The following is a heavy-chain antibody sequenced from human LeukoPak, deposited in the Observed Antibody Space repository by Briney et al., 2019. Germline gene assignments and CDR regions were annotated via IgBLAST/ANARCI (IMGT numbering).Heavy chain of an antibody. CDR1: GFTLSTYW. D-gene: IGHD6-13*01. J-gene: IGHJ3*02. Sequence: QPGGSLTLSCAASGFTLSTYWMIWVRQAPGKGLEWVANINQDGRKKYYMDSVKGRFTISRDNAKNSLYLQINTLRGEDTAVYFCARVGIAAALDSFDIWGQGTMVTVSS. CDR3: ARVGIAAALDSFDI. CDR2: INQDGRKK. V-gene: IGHV3-7*01.